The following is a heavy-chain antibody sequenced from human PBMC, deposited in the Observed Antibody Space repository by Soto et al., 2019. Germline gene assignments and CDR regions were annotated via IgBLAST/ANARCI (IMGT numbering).Heavy chain of an antibody. CDR1: GGTFSSFT. J-gene: IGHJ5*02. CDR3: ATEDYYDSSGYPNNWFDP. D-gene: IGHD3-22*01. Sequence: SVKVSCKASGGTFSSFTISWVRQAPGQGLEWMGRIIPIVGIANYAQKFQGRVTMTEDTSTDTAYMELSSLRSEDTAVYYCATEDYYDSSGYPNNWFDPWGQGTLVTVSS. CDR2: IIPIVGIA. V-gene: IGHV1-69*04.